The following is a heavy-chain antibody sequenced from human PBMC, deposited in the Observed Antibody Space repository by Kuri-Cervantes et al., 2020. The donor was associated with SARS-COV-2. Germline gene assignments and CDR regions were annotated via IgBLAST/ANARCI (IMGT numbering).Heavy chain of an antibody. CDR1: GFTFSSYA. Sequence: GESLKISCAASGFTFSSYAMSWVRQAPGKGLEWVSAISGSGGSTYYADSVKGRFTISRDNSKNTLYLQMNSLRAEDTAVYYCASQQWLARYYYGMDVWGQGTTVTVSS. CDR2: ISGSGGST. J-gene: IGHJ6*02. V-gene: IGHV3-23*01. D-gene: IGHD6-19*01. CDR3: ASQQWLARYYYGMDV.